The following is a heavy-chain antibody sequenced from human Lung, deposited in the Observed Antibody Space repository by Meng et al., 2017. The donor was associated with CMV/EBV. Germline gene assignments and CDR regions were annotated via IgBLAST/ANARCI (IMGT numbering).Heavy chain of an antibody. D-gene: IGHD1-14*01. CDR3: ARHPGGNLYHRFDY. V-gene: IGHV4-31*03. CDR2: VYYSGST. Sequence: TXSLXXPVSGASIDDGHYYWSWIRQSPGKGLEWIGYVYYSGSTNYNPSLMSRVTISRGASQNQFSLNLTSVTAADTALYYCARHPGGNLYHRFDYWCQGALVTVSS. J-gene: IGHJ4*02. CDR1: GASIDDGHYY.